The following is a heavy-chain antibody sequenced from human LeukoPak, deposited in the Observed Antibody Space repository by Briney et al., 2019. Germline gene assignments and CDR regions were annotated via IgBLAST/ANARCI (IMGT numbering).Heavy chain of an antibody. Sequence: GGSLRLTCAASGFTFSSYAMSWVRQAPGKGLEWVSVIYSGGSTYYADSVKGRFTISRHNSKNTLYLQMNSLRAEDTAVYYCASIAVGSSGPFDYWGQGTLVTVSS. CDR3: ASIAVGSSGPFDY. J-gene: IGHJ4*02. CDR2: IYSGGST. D-gene: IGHD6-13*01. V-gene: IGHV3-53*04. CDR1: GFTFSSYA.